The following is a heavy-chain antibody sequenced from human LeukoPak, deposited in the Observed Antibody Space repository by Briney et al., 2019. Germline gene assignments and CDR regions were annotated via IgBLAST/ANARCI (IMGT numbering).Heavy chain of an antibody. V-gene: IGHV3-30*18. D-gene: IGHD6-13*01. CDR1: GFTFSSYG. Sequence: GGSLRLSCAASGFTFSSYGMHWVRQAPGKGLEWVAVISYDGSNKYYADSVKGRFTISRDNSKNTLYLQMNGLRAEDTAVYYCAKPHGPYSSSWFDYWGQGTLVTVSS. J-gene: IGHJ4*02. CDR2: ISYDGSNK. CDR3: AKPHGPYSSSWFDY.